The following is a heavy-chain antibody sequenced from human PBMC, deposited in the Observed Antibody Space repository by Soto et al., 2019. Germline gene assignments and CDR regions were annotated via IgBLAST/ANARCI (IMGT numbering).Heavy chain of an antibody. CDR3: ARDIPSYGGFDY. D-gene: IGHD2-15*01. CDR1: GFTFSSYT. Sequence: QVQLVESGGGVVQTGRSLRLSCAASGFTFSSYTMHWVRQAPGKGLEWVALIWSDGSNKYYADSVKGRFTISRDNSKNNLYLEMNSLRAEDTAVYYSARDIPSYGGFDYWGQGTLVTVSS. J-gene: IGHJ4*02. CDR2: IWSDGSNK. V-gene: IGHV3-33*01.